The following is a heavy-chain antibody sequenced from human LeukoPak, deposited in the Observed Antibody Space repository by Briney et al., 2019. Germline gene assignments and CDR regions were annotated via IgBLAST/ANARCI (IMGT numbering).Heavy chain of an antibody. J-gene: IGHJ4*02. V-gene: IGHV3-48*03. CDR2: ISSSGSPI. CDR1: GFTISSDE. CDR3: ARGGSSRPLAH. Sequence: GGSLRLSCAASGFTISSDEMNWARQAPGKGLEWASYISSSGSPIYYADSVKGRFSISRDTAKNSLYLQMNSLRAEDTAVYYCARGGSSRPLAHWGQGTLVTVSS. D-gene: IGHD1-1*01.